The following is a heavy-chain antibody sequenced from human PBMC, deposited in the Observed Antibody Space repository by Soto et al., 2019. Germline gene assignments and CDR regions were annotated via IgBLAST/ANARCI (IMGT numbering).Heavy chain of an antibody. CDR3: ARGWNYGILTGYYHACAFDI. D-gene: IGHD3-9*01. CDR2: IWYDGSNK. J-gene: IGHJ3*02. CDR1: GFTFSSYG. Sequence: QVQLVESGGGVVQPGRSLRLSCAASGFTFSSYGMHWVRQAPGKGLEWVAVIWYDGSNKYYADSVKGRFTISRDISKNTLYLQMHSLRAEDTAVYYCARGWNYGILTGYYHACAFDIWGRGTMVTVSS. V-gene: IGHV3-33*01.